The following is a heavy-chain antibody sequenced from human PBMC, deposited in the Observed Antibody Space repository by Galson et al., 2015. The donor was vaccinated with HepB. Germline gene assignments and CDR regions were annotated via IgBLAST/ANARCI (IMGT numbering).Heavy chain of an antibody. V-gene: IGHV3-49*03. D-gene: IGHD3-10*01. Sequence: SLRLSCAASGFTFGDYAMSWFRQAPGKGLEWVGFIRSKAYGGTTEYAASVKGRFTISRDDSKSIAYLQMNSLKTEDTAVYYCTSYYGSGSYYIFDYWGQGTLVTVSS. CDR3: TSYYGSGSYYIFDY. CDR1: GFTFGDYA. CDR2: IRSKAYGGTT. J-gene: IGHJ4*02.